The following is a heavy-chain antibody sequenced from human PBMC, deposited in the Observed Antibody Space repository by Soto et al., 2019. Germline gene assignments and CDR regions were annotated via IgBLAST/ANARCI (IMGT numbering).Heavy chain of an antibody. V-gene: IGHV3-15*01. J-gene: IGHJ5*01. D-gene: IGHD2-21*01. CDR2: IKSKNDDGTI. Sequence: DVQLVESGGGLVKPGGSLRLSCAASGLIFSKAWMTWVRQAPGKGLEWVGRIKSKNDDGTIDYAAPVKGRFAISRDDSENTLFLQMNSLKTDDTAVYYCTTSPGTIGDTGWLDSWGQGTLVTVSS. CDR1: GLIFSKAW. CDR3: TTSPGTIGDTGWLDS.